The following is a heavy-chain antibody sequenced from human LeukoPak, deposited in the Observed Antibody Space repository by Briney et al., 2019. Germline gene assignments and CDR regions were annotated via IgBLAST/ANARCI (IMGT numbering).Heavy chain of an antibody. CDR1: GYPFTGYY. CDR3: ARDKYSGSYLVRY. V-gene: IGHV1-2*02. CDR2: IKLNSGGT. D-gene: IGHD1-26*01. Sequence: ASVRVSCKAAGYPFTGYYMNWVRQAPGHGLGWMGWIKLNSGGTNYAQKFQGGVTMTRDTSISTAYMELSRLRSDDTAVYYCARDKYSGSYLVRYWGQGTLVTVSS. J-gene: IGHJ4*02.